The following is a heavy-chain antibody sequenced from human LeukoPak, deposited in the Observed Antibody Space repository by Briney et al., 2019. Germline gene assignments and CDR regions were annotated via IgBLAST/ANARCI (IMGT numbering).Heavy chain of an antibody. CDR2: IYSGGST. J-gene: IGHJ3*02. Sequence: PGGSLRLSCAASEFSVGSNYMTWVRQAPGKGLEWVSLIYSGGSTYYADSVKGRFTISRDNSKNTLYLQMNSLRAEDTAVYYCARPGGLHHAFDIWGQGTMVTVSS. CDR1: EFSVGSNY. V-gene: IGHV3-66*04. D-gene: IGHD4-11*01. CDR3: ARPGGLHHAFDI.